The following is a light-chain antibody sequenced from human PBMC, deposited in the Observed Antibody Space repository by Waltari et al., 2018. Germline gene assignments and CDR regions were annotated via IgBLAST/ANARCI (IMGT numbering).Light chain of an antibody. CDR2: GKN. CDR1: SLRTSY. CDR3: SSRDSSASHVL. Sequence: SSELTQDPAVSVALGQTVRITCQGASLRTSYASGYQQKSGQAPILVLFGKNKRPSGIPDRFSGYNSETTTSLTITGAQAEDEADYYCSSRDSSASHVLFAGGTKLTVL. V-gene: IGLV3-19*01. J-gene: IGLJ2*01.